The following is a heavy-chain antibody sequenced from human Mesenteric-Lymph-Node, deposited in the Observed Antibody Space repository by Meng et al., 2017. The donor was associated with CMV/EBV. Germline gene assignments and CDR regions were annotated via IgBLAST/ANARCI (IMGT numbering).Heavy chain of an antibody. CDR3: ARDFEYSSSSSWFDP. J-gene: IGHJ5*02. CDR2: IYYSGST. D-gene: IGHD6-6*01. Sequence: SETLSLTCTVSGGSISSSSYYWGWIRQPPGKGLEWIGSIYYSGSTYYNPSLKSRVTISVDTSKNQFSLKLSSVTAADTAVYYCARDFEYSSSSSWFDPWGQGTLVTVSS. CDR1: GGSISSSSYY. V-gene: IGHV4-39*07.